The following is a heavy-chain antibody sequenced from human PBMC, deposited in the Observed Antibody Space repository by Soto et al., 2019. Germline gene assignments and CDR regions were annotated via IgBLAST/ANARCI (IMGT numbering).Heavy chain of an antibody. CDR2: ITNSGGST. CDR3: AKRGLIAVAGTDLNWFDP. CDR1: GFTFSSYA. Sequence: EVQLLESGGGLVQPGGSLRLSCAASGFTFSSYAMSWVRQAPGKGLEWVSAITNSGGSTYYADSVKGRFTISRDNSKNTLYLQMNSLRAEDTAVYYCAKRGLIAVAGTDLNWFDPWGQGTLVTVSS. J-gene: IGHJ5*02. D-gene: IGHD6-19*01. V-gene: IGHV3-23*01.